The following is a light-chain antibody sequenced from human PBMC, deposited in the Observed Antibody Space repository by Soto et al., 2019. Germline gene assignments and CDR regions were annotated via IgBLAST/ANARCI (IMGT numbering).Light chain of an antibody. Sequence: DIQMTQSPSTLSASVGDIVTITCRASQSISSWLAWYQQKPGKAPKLLIYDASSLESGVPSRFSGSGSGTEFTLTISSLQPDDFATYYCQQYNSYPTFGGGTKVDIK. CDR2: DAS. V-gene: IGKV1-5*01. CDR3: QQYNSYPT. CDR1: QSISSW. J-gene: IGKJ4*01.